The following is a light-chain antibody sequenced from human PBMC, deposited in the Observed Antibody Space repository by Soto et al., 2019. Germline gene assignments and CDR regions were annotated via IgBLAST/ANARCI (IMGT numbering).Light chain of an antibody. V-gene: IGKV3-11*01. CDR1: QSVSSS. Sequence: EIVLTQSPVTLSLSPGERATLSCRASQSVSSSLAWYQQKPGQAPRLLIYDASNRATGIPARFSGSGSGTDFTLTISSLEPEDFAVYYCQQRSNWQVTVGQGTKVDSK. CDR3: QQRSNWQVT. J-gene: IGKJ1*01. CDR2: DAS.